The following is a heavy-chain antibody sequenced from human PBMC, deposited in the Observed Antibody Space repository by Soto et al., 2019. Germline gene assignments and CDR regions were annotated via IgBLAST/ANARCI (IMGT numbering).Heavy chain of an antibody. V-gene: IGHV4-59*01. J-gene: IGHJ6*02. CDR3: ARGCSGTSCYSSYYYGMDV. D-gene: IGHD2-2*02. CDR1: GGSINSYY. CDR2: IYYRGNT. Sequence: NPSETLSLTCTVSGGSINSYYWSWIRQPPGRGLEWIGYIYYRGNTNYNPSLKSRVTISVDTSKNQFSLKLSSVTAADTAVYYCARGCSGTSCYSSYYYGMDVWGQGTTVTVSS.